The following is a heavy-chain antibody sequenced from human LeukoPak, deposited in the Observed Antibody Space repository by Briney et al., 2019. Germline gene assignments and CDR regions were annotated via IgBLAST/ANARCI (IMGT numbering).Heavy chain of an antibody. Sequence: GESLKISCKGSGYSFTTYWIGWVRQMPGKALEWMGIIYPGDSDTRYSPSFQGQVTISVDESINTAYLQWSSLKASDTAMYYCVRHTNGYYPFDYWGQGTLVTVPS. CDR1: GYSFTTYW. D-gene: IGHD5-24*01. CDR2: IYPGDSDT. V-gene: IGHV5-51*01. J-gene: IGHJ4*02. CDR3: VRHTNGYYPFDY.